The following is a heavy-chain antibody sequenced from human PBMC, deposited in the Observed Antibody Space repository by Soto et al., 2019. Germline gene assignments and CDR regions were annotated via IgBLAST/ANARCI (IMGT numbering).Heavy chain of an antibody. CDR1: GYSFTSYW. Sequence: GESLKITCKGSGYSFTSYWIGWVRQMPGKGLEWMGIIYPGDSDTRYSPSFQGQVTISADKSISTAYLQWSSLKASDTAMYYCARRGKGDSSGYYYRDAFDIWGQGTMVNVSS. CDR3: ARRGKGDSSGYYYRDAFDI. V-gene: IGHV5-51*01. J-gene: IGHJ3*02. CDR2: IYPGDSDT. D-gene: IGHD3-22*01.